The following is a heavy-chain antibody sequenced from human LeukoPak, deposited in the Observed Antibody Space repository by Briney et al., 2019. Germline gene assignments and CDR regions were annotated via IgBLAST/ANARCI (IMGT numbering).Heavy chain of an antibody. CDR2: ISSSSSYI. J-gene: IGHJ5*02. CDR3: ARARLPQKDIVVVPAAVDP. D-gene: IGHD2-2*01. V-gene: IGHV3-21*01. Sequence: GGSLRLSCAASGFTFSSYSMNWVRQAPGKGLEWVSSISSSSSYIYYADSVKGRFTISRDNAKNSLYLQMNSLRAEDTAVYYCARARLPQKDIVVVPAAVDPWGQGTLVTVSS. CDR1: GFTFSSYS.